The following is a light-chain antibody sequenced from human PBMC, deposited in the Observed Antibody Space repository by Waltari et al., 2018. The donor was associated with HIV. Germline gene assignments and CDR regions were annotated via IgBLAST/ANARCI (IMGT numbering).Light chain of an antibody. Sequence: QSALTPPPSVSGSPGQSVTISCIGTSRDNGSFDHVSWFQQPPGSAPRLLIFGVSNRPSGVPDRFSGSKSGNTASLTISGLQAEDEADYYCSSYRSSITLLFGGGTKLTVL. CDR2: GVS. CDR1: SRDNGSFDH. J-gene: IGLJ3*02. V-gene: IGLV2-18*02. CDR3: SSYRSSITLL.